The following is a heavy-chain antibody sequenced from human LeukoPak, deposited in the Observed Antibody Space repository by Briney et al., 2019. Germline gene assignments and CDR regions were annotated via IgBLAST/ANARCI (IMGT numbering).Heavy chain of an antibody. D-gene: IGHD1-26*01. CDR2: MYHSGST. CDR1: GGSISSGVYY. Sequence: ASQTLSLTGTVSGGSISSGVYYWNWIRQRPGKGLQWIGYMYHSGSTYYNPSLKSRLTISVDTSKNQFSLKLSSVTAADTAVYYCATETRSGSYMGYFDYWGQGTLVTVSS. CDR3: ATETRSGSYMGYFDY. J-gene: IGHJ4*02. V-gene: IGHV4-31*03.